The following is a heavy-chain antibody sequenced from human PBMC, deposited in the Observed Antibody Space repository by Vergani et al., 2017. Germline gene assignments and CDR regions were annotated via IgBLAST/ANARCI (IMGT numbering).Heavy chain of an antibody. CDR3: ARWRYYDSSGYSFAFDY. CDR1: GGSISSYY. Sequence: QVQLQESGPGLVKPSETLSLTCTVSGGSISSYYWSWIRQPPGKGLEGIGYIYYSGSTNYNPSLKSRVTISVDTSRNQFSLKLSSVTAADTAVYYCARWRYYDSSGYSFAFDYWGQGTLVTVSS. CDR2: IYYSGST. D-gene: IGHD3-22*01. V-gene: IGHV4-59*01. J-gene: IGHJ4*02.